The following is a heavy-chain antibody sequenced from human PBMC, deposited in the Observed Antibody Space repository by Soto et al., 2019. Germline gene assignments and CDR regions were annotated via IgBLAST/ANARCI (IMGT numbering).Heavy chain of an antibody. V-gene: IGHV4-30-4*01. CDR3: ARDIIGSSVSGYSYGYSYYYGMDV. Sequence: PSETLXLTCTVSGGSISRGYYYWSWIRQPPGKGLEWIGYIYYSGSTYYNPSLKSRVTISVDTSKNQFSLKLSSVTAADTAVYYCARDIIGSSVSGYSYGYSYYYGMDVWGEGTTVTVSS. J-gene: IGHJ6*04. CDR1: GGSISRGYYY. D-gene: IGHD5-18*01. CDR2: IYYSGST.